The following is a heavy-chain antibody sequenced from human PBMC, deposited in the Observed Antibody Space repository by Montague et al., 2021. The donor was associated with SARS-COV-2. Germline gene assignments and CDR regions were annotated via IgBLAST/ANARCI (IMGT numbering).Heavy chain of an antibody. CDR1: GGSFSGYY. Sequence: SETLSLTCAVSGGSFSGYYWSWIRQPPGKGLEWIGEINNSGSTNYNPSLKSRVTISVDTSKNQFSLKLSSVTAADTAVYYCARWYYYDSSGYYRWGQGTLVTVSS. CDR3: ARWYYYDSSGYYR. J-gene: IGHJ4*02. CDR2: INNSGST. V-gene: IGHV4-34*01. D-gene: IGHD3-22*01.